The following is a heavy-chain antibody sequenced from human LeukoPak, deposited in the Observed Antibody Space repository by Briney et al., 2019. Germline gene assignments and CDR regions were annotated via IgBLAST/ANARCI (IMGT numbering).Heavy chain of an antibody. CDR2: INPSGGST. CDR1: GYTFTSYY. Sequence: ASVKVSCKASGYTFTSYYMHWVRQAPGQGLEWMGIINPSGGSTSYAQKFQGRVTMTEDTSTDTAYMEVSSLRSEDTAVYYCAFGYYSNWYGVDYWGQGTLVTVSS. J-gene: IGHJ4*02. CDR3: AFGYYSNWYGVDY. D-gene: IGHD6-13*01. V-gene: IGHV1-46*01.